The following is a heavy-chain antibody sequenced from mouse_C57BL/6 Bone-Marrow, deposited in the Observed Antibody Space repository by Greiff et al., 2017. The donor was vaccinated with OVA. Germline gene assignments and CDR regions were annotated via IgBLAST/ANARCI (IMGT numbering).Heavy chain of an antibody. V-gene: IGHV1-61*01. Sequence: QVQLQQPGAELVRPGSSVKLSCKASGYTFTSYWMDWVKQRPGQGLEWIGNIYPSDSETHYNQKFKDKATLTVDKSSSPAYMQLSSLTSEDSAVYYCARGGYYGNYWGQGTTLTVSS. D-gene: IGHD2-1*01. CDR3: ARGGYYGNY. CDR1: GYTFTSYW. J-gene: IGHJ2*01. CDR2: IYPSDSET.